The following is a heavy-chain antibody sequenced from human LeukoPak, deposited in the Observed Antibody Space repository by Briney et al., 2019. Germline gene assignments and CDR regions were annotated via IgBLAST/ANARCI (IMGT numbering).Heavy chain of an antibody. CDR2: IKSKTDGGTT. J-gene: IGHJ1*01. V-gene: IGHV3-15*01. Sequence: GGSLRLSCAASGFTFSNAWMSWVRQAPGKGLEWVGRIKSKTDGGTTDFAAPVKGRFTISRDDSKNTLYLQMNSLRTEDTAVYYCTTGIWDYGDSLSFYWGRGTLVTVSS. D-gene: IGHD4-17*01. CDR1: GFTFSNAW. CDR3: TTGIWDYGDSLSFY.